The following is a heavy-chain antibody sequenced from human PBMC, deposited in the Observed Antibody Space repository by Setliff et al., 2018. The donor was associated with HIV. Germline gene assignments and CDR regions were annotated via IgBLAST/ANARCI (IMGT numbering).Heavy chain of an antibody. CDR2: INHGGST. CDR1: GGSFSDYY. Sequence: SETLSLTCAVYGGSFSDYYWSWIRQSPGRGLEWIGEINHGGSTIYNPSLKSRVTISIYTSKNQFSLNLTSVTAADTAIYYCARGLDVWGTYRYRNYFDYWGQGTLVTVSS. J-gene: IGHJ4*02. CDR3: ARGLDVWGTYRYRNYFDY. V-gene: IGHV4-34*01. D-gene: IGHD3-16*02.